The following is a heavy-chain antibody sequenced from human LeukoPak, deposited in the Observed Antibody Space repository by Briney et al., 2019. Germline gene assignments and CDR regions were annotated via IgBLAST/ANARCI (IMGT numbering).Heavy chain of an antibody. Sequence: SSETLSLTCTVSGGAISSGSYYWGWIRQPPGKGLEWIGSIYHSGSTYYNPSLKSRVTISVDTSKNQFSLKLTSVTAADTAVYYCARHGGSNWYVNWFDPWGQGILVTVSS. CDR1: GGAISSGSYY. CDR3: ARHGGSNWYVNWFDP. V-gene: IGHV4-39*01. D-gene: IGHD6-13*01. CDR2: IYHSGST. J-gene: IGHJ5*02.